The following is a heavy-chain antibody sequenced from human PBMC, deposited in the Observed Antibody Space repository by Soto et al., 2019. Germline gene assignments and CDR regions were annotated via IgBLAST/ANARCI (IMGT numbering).Heavy chain of an antibody. CDR1: LFTFSSYY. V-gene: IGHV3-23*01. J-gene: IGHJ4*02. CDR2: ISASGGIT. CDR3: AKVEGIIDPFEN. D-gene: IGHD3-3*01. Sequence: AVWSLRLSCSASLFTFSSYYRNWVLHTPGKGLEWVSDISASGGITYYADSVKGRFTISRDDSKNTLYLQMNSLRAEDTAVYYCAKVEGIIDPFENWGQGTLVTVSS.